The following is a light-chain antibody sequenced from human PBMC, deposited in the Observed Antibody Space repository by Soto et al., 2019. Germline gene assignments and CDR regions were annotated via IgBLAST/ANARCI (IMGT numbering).Light chain of an antibody. V-gene: IGLV1-44*01. CDR2: STN. CDR1: SSNIGSYP. Sequence: QSVLTQPPSASGTPGQRVTISCSGSSSNIGSYPVNWYQQLPGTAPKLLIYSTNQRPSGVSVRFSGSKSGTSASLAISGLQSEDEADYYCAAWDDSLNRRVFGGGTKVTVL. CDR3: AAWDDSLNRRV. J-gene: IGLJ3*02.